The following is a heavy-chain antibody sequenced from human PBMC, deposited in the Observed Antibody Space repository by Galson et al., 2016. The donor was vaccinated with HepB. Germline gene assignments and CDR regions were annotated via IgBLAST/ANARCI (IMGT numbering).Heavy chain of an antibody. CDR2: IYSGST. CDR1: GASISSEKW. D-gene: IGHD2-2*01. CDR3: ATVRVGCSSTSCYIED. V-gene: IGHV4-4*02. Sequence: SETLSLTCAVSGASISSEKWWTWVRQTPGKGLEWIGEIYSGSTRYSPSLKSRVTISIDKSQNHFSLNLNSVTAADTAVYYCATVRVGCSSTSCYIEDWGQGTLVTVSS. J-gene: IGHJ4*02.